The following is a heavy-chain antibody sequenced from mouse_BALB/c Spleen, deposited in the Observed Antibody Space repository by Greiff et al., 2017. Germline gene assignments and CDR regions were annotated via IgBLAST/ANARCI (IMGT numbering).Heavy chain of an antibody. Sequence: EVMLVESGAELVKPGASVKLSCTASGFNIKDSYMHWVKQRPEQGLEWIGRIDPANGNTKYDPKFQGKATITADTSSNTAYLQLSSLTSEDTAVYYCARFPDGYYVPYAMDYWGQGTSVTVSS. J-gene: IGHJ4*01. CDR1: GFNIKDSY. D-gene: IGHD2-3*01. CDR3: ARFPDGYYVPYAMDY. V-gene: IGHV14-3*02. CDR2: IDPANGNT.